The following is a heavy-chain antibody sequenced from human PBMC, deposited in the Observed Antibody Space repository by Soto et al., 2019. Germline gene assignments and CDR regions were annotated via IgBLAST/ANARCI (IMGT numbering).Heavy chain of an antibody. V-gene: IGHV3-23*01. J-gene: IGHJ2*01. CDR3: AKDSDYRDRIFWYFDL. D-gene: IGHD2-15*01. CDR2: ISNSGANT. Sequence: EVQLLESGGGLVQPGGSLRLSCAASGFTLSSYAMSWVRQAPGKGLEWVSVISNSGANTYYADSVKGRFTISRDSSKNTLYLQMNSLRAEDKAVYYCAKDSDYRDRIFWYFDLWGRGTLVTVSS. CDR1: GFTLSSYA.